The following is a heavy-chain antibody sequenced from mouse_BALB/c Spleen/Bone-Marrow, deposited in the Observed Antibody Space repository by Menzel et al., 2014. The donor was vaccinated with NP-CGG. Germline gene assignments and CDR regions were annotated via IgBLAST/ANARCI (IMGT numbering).Heavy chain of an antibody. Sequence: EVQLQQSGAELVKPGASVKLSCTASGFNIKGTYMNWVKQRAEQGLEWIGRVDPANGYTEYDPKFQGKATIIADKSSSTAYMQLGSLTSEDTAVYYCGRGACGFSTDYWGQGTLVTVSA. CDR1: GFNIKGTY. CDR3: GRGACGFSTDY. CDR2: VDPANGYT. J-gene: IGHJ4*01. V-gene: IGHV14-3*02.